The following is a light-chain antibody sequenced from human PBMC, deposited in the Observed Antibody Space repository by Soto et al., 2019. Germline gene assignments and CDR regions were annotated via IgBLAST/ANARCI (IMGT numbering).Light chain of an antibody. CDR2: EVS. V-gene: IGLV2-14*01. CDR3: SSYTSSSTVL. J-gene: IGLJ2*01. Sequence: QSALTQPASVSGSPGQSITISCTGTSSDVGSYNYVSWYQQHPGKAPKLMMYEVSNRPSGVSNRFSGSKSGNTASLTISGLQAEDEGDYYCSSYTSSSTVLFGGGTKLTVL. CDR1: SSDVGSYNY.